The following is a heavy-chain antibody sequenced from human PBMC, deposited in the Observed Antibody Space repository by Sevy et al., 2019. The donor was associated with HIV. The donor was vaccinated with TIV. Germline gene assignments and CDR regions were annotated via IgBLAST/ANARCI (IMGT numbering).Heavy chain of an antibody. D-gene: IGHD3-22*01. Sequence: GGSLRLSCAASGFTFSSYAMSWVRQAPGKGLEWVSGISGSGGVTYYADSVKGRFTISRDNSKNTLYLQMNSLRAEDTAVYYCAKGRVVVLHDISRYYYYGMDVWGQGTTVTVSS. J-gene: IGHJ6*02. CDR3: AKGRVVVLHDISRYYYYGMDV. CDR1: GFTFSSYA. V-gene: IGHV3-23*01. CDR2: ISGSGGVT.